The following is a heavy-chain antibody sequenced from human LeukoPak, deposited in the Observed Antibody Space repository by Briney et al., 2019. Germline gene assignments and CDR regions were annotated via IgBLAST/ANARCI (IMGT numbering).Heavy chain of an antibody. J-gene: IGHJ3*02. CDR2: LTDSGGTT. CDR3: AKKRDAFDI. Sequence: GGSLRLSCVASGFTFSSYAMGWVRQAPGKRPEWVSSLTDSGGTTYYVDSVQGRFTISRDNSKNTLYLHMNSLRAEDTAMYYCAKKRDAFDIWGQGTVVAVSS. D-gene: IGHD5-24*01. V-gene: IGHV3-23*01. CDR1: GFTFSSYA.